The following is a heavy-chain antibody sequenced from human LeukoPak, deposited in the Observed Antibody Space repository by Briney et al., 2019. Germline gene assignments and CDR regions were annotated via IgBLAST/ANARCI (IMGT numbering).Heavy chain of an antibody. J-gene: IGHJ4*02. CDR3: ARGTVVGSHIDY. CDR1: EFTFRNYA. D-gene: IGHD2-15*01. Sequence: PGGSLRLSCAASEFTFRNYAMNWVRQAPGKELEWVSGISGSGGSTNYADSVKGRLTISRDNSKNTLYLQMNSLRAEDTAVYYCARGTVVGSHIDYWGQGTLATVSS. CDR2: ISGSGGST. V-gene: IGHV3-23*01.